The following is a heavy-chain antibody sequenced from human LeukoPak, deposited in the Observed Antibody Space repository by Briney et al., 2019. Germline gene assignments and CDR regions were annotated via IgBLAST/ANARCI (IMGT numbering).Heavy chain of an antibody. Sequence: NTSETLSLTCTVSGGSISSDYWSWIRQPPGKGLEWIGYIYYSGSTNYNPSLKSRVTISVDASKNQFSLKLSSVTAADTAVYYCARMVAARPYYMDVWGKGTTVTVSS. CDR1: GGSISSDY. CDR2: IYYSGST. CDR3: ARMVAARPYYMDV. J-gene: IGHJ6*03. V-gene: IGHV4-59*01. D-gene: IGHD2-15*01.